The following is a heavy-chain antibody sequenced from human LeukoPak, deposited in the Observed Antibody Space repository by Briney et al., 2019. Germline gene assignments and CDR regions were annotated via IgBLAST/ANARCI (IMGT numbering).Heavy chain of an antibody. Sequence: PGGSLRLSCAASGFTVSSDYMSWVRQAPGKGLEWVSVIYSGGSTYYADSVKGRFTISRDKSKNTAYLQMNSLRFEDTAMYYCARSWFDPCGQGTLVTVSS. J-gene: IGHJ5*02. CDR2: IYSGGST. CDR3: ARSWFDP. CDR1: GFTVSSDY. V-gene: IGHV3-53*05.